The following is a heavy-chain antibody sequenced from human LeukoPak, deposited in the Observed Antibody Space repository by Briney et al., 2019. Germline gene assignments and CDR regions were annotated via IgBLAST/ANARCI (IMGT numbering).Heavy chain of an antibody. V-gene: IGHV1-3*03. D-gene: IGHD3-16*01. CDR3: ARAPGGGGDY. Sequence: ASVKVSCKASGYTFTSYAMHWVRQAPGQRLEWMGWINAGNGNTKYSQEFQGRVTMTRNTSISTAYMELSSLRSEDTAVYYCARAPGGGGDYWGQGTLVTVSS. CDR1: GYTFTSYA. CDR2: INAGNGNT. J-gene: IGHJ4*02.